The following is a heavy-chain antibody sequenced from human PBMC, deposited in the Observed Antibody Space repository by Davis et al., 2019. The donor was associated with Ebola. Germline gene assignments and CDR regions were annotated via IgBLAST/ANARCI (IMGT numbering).Heavy chain of an antibody. Sequence: ASVKVSCKASGYTFTRHDINWVRQATGQGLEWMGWMNPNSGDTGYAQKFQGRVTITRNTSISTTYMELSSLGSEDTAVYYCARVHGDDIVATIALDVWGQGTTVTVSS. CDR2: MNPNSGDT. D-gene: IGHD5-12*01. J-gene: IGHJ6*02. CDR1: GYTFTRHD. CDR3: ARVHGDDIVATIALDV. V-gene: IGHV1-8*03.